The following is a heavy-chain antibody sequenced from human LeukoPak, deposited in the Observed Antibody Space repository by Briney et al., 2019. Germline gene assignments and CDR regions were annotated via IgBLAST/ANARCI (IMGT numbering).Heavy chain of an antibody. CDR1: GGSISTTNYY. CDR2: VYYSGST. J-gene: IGHJ4*02. V-gene: IGHV4-39*07. D-gene: IGHD3-9*01. Sequence: SETLSLTCTVSGGSISTTNYYWGWIRQSPGKGLEWFGCVYYSGSTYYNPSLKSRVTISVDTSKNQFSLKLSSVTAADTAVYYCARSELLRYFDWFFDYWGQGTLVTVSS. CDR3: ARSELLRYFDWFFDY.